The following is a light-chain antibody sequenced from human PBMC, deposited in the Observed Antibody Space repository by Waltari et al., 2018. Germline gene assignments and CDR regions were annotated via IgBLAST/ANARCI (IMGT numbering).Light chain of an antibody. CDR3: SSYTDTNTRV. Sequence: HSALTQPASVSGSPGQSIPIPCHRTSRDVGHYYHVTWYQHHPGKAPKLIIYDVMSRPAGVSDRFSGSKSGNTASLTISGVQAEDEAHYYCSSYTDTNTRVFGGGTKLTVL. V-gene: IGLV2-14*03. J-gene: IGLJ2*01. CDR1: SRDVGHYYH. CDR2: DVM.